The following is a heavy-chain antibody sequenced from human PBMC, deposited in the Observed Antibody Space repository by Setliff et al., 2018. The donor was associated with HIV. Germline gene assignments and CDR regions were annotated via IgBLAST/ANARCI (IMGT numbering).Heavy chain of an antibody. J-gene: IGHJ3*02. D-gene: IGHD5-12*01. V-gene: IGHV7-4-1*02. Sequence: GASVKVSCKASGYSFTNYAINWLRQAPGRGLEWMGWIHTEQGFPMYAQGFTGRFVFSLDPSVSTAYLQINGLTPDDGGVYYCAVDRHAFDIWGQGTVVTVSS. CDR2: IHTEQGFP. CDR3: AVDRHAFDI. CDR1: GYSFTNYA.